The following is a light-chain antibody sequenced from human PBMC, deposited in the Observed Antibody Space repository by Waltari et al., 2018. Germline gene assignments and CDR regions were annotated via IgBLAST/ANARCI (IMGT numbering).Light chain of an antibody. V-gene: IGLV4-69*01. Sequence: QLVLTQSPSASASLGASVKLTCTLSSGHSTNIIAWHQQQPEKGPRYLSKVNSDGDHSKGDQIPYRFSGSGSGAEHYLTSSSLQSEDGADYYCQTGGHGTWVFGGGTKLTVL. J-gene: IGLJ3*02. CDR2: VNSDGDH. CDR1: SGHSTNI. CDR3: QTGGHGTWV.